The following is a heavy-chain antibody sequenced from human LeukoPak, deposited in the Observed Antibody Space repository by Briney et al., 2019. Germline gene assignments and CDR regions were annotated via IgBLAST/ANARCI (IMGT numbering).Heavy chain of an antibody. D-gene: IGHD3-9*01. Sequence: QPGGSLRLSCEVSGLSFSNYAMSWVRQAPGKGLEWVSIISGSGGTTYYADSVKGRFTISRDNSKNTLYLQMNSLRAEDTAVYYCAKHSGGDILTVFDYWGQGTLVTVSS. CDR1: GLSFSNYA. CDR2: ISGSGGTT. CDR3: AKHSGGDILTVFDY. J-gene: IGHJ4*02. V-gene: IGHV3-23*01.